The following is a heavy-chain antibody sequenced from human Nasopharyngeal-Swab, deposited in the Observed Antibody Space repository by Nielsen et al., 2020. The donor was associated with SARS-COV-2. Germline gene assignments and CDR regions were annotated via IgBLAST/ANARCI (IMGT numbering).Heavy chain of an antibody. V-gene: IGHV3-9*01. D-gene: IGHD2-15*01. J-gene: IGHJ4*02. Sequence: SLKISCVASGFTFDDYAMHWVRQVPGKGLEWVSGLSWNSGSIGYADSVKGRFTISRDNAKNSLYLQMNSLRAEDTAVYYCARDTGYCSGGSCYLSHFDYWGQGTLVTVSS. CDR2: LSWNSGSI. CDR3: ARDTGYCSGGSCYLSHFDY. CDR1: GFTFDDYA.